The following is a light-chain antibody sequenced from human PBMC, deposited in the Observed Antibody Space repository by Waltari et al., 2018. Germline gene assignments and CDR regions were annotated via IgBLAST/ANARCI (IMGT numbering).Light chain of an antibody. CDR2: EVT. CDR1: SSEIGGYNY. CDR3: SSYAGSNTFL. V-gene: IGLV2-11*01. Sequence: QAALTQPRSVSGSPGQSVTISCTGTSSEIGGYNYVSWYQQHPGTAPKLMIYEVTKRPSGVSDRFSGSKSGNTASLTISGLQAEDEADYYCSSYAGSNTFLFGGGTRLTVL. J-gene: IGLJ2*01.